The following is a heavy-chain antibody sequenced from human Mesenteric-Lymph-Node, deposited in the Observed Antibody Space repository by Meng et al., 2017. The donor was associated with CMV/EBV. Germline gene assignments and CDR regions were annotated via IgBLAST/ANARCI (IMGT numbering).Heavy chain of an antibody. CDR2: ISFDGGNK. CDR1: GFTFSGYG. J-gene: IGHJ4*02. CDR3: ARGGRYLGWLLFEF. V-gene: IGHV3-30*03. D-gene: IGHD3-3*01. Sequence: ASGFTFSGYGMHWVRQAPGKGLEWVALISFDGGNKYFADSVKGRFTISRDNSNNTLFLQMSSLRTEDTAVYYCARGGRYLGWLLFEFWGQGTLVTVSS.